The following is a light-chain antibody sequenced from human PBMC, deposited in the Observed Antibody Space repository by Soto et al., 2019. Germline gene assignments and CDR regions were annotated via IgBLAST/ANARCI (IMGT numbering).Light chain of an antibody. V-gene: IGKV1-5*03. J-gene: IGKJ4*01. Sequence: DIQMTQSPSTLSASVGDRVTISCRASQSITSWLAWYQQKPGKAPKLLIYMASNLESGLPSRFSGSGSGTEFTLTISSLQPDDFATYYCQQYNSYPLTFGGGTKVEIK. CDR2: MAS. CDR3: QQYNSYPLT. CDR1: QSITSW.